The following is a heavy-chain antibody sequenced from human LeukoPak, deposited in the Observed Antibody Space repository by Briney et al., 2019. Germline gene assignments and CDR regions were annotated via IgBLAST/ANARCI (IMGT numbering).Heavy chain of an antibody. D-gene: IGHD5-18*01. CDR3: ARVSGYSSGYGAFDI. CDR1: GFTFSSYA. CDR2: ISYDGSNK. Sequence: GGSLRLSCAASGFTFSSYAMHWVRQAPGKGLEWVAVISYDGSNKYYADSVKGRFTISRDNAKNSLYLQMNSLRAEDTAVYYCARVSGYSSGYGAFDIWGQGTMVTVFS. J-gene: IGHJ3*02. V-gene: IGHV3-30-3*01.